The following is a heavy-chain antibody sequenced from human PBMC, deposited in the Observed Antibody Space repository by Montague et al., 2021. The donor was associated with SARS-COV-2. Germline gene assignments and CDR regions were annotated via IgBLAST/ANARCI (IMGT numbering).Heavy chain of an antibody. CDR3: ARDLVVTDGISDY. D-gene: IGHD2-8*02. J-gene: IGHJ4*02. Sequence: SLRLSCAASGFTFSYFEMNWVRQAPGKGLEWISYISGAGTTIYYXDSXKGRFTISRDNAKNSLYLQMNSLRAEDTAVYYCARDLVVTDGISDYWGQGTLVTVSS. V-gene: IGHV3-48*03. CDR2: ISGAGTTI. CDR1: GFTFSYFE.